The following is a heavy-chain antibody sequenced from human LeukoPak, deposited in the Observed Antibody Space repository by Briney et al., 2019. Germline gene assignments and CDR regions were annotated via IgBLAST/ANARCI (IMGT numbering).Heavy chain of an antibody. CDR3: VNLGYSD. Sequence: GGSLRLSCAASGLSFSSFAMSWVRQVPARGLEWVSSIRGNGGTFYADSVKGRFTLSSDSSRNTVYFQLNNLRVEDTAVYYCVNLGYSDGGQGTLVTVSS. D-gene: IGHD5-12*01. CDR2: IRGNGGT. CDR1: GLSFSSFA. V-gene: IGHV3-23*01. J-gene: IGHJ4*02.